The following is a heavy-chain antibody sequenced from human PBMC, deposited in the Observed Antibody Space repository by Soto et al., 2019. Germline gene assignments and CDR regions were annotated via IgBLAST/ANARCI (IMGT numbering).Heavy chain of an antibody. V-gene: IGHV1-2*02. J-gene: IGHJ4*02. CDR2: INPNSGVT. CDR3: ATLRFSGIYCDS. CDR1: GYTFTGYY. D-gene: IGHD3-3*01. Sequence: QEQLLQSGAEVKKPGASVRVSCKASGYTFTGYYVHWVRQSPGQGLEWMGWINPNSGVTNFAQKFHGRDTMTRDTSVSTAYMDLTSLTSDDTAVYFCATLRFSGIYCDSWGQGTLVTVSA.